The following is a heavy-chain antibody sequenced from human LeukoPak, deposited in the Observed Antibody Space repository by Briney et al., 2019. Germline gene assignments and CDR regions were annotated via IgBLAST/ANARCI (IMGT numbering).Heavy chain of an antibody. CDR2: IDIDGSTT. CDR1: GFTFSNSL. D-gene: IGHD5-24*01. Sequence: GGSLRLSCAASGFTFSNSLMHWVRQVPGKGLVWVARIDIDGSTTHYADSVKGRFTISRENAKNTLYLQMNILRAEDTAVYYCVRDRDGYNYWGQGTLVTVSS. J-gene: IGHJ4*02. V-gene: IGHV3-74*01. CDR3: VRDRDGYNY.